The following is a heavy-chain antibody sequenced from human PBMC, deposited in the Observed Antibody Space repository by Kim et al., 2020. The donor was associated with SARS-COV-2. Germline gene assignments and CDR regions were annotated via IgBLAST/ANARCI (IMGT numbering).Heavy chain of an antibody. D-gene: IGHD4-17*01. CDR2: INAGNGNT. CDR1: GYTFTSYA. J-gene: IGHJ5*02. V-gene: IGHV1-3*01. CDR3: ARDSHYGYTGWFDP. Sequence: ASVKVSCKSSGYTFTSYAMHWVRQAPGQRLEWMGWINAGNGNTKYSQKFQGRVTITRDTSASTAYMELSSLRSEDTAVYYCARDSHYGYTGWFDPWGQGTLVTVSS.